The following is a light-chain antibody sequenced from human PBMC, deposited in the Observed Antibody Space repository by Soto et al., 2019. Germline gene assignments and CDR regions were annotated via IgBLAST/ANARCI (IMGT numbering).Light chain of an antibody. CDR2: GAS. V-gene: IGKV3-15*01. J-gene: IGKJ1*01. CDR3: QQYDNGRT. CDR1: QSISFN. Sequence: EIVMTQSPATLSVSPGERATLSCRASQSISFNLAWYQQRPGQAPRFLIYGASLMATGIPARFSGSGSGTEFTLSISSLQSEDFAVYYCQQYDNGRTFGQGPQVEVK.